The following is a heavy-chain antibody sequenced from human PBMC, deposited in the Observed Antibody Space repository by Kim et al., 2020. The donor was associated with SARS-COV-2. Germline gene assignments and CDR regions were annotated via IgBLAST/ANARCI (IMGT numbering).Heavy chain of an antibody. J-gene: IGHJ4*02. Sequence: SETLSLTCTVSGGSISSSYWSWIRQPPGKGLEWIGYIYYSGSTNYNPSLKSRVTISVHTSKTQFSLKLTSVTAADTAVYYCARTSDLSAYYLRIDSWGQGTLVTVSS. CDR2: IYYSGST. CDR3: ARTSDLSAYYLRIDS. V-gene: IGHV4-59*01. D-gene: IGHD3-22*01. CDR1: GGSISSSY.